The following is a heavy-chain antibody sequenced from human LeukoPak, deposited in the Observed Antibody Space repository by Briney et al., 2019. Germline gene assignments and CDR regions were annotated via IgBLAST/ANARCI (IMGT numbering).Heavy chain of an antibody. CDR2: IYHSGST. CDR3: AKDGPAYTSRWYDYYYGLDV. D-gene: IGHD2-2*01. Sequence: SETLSLTCTVSGDSIGSYFWSWIRQSPGKGLESIGHIYHSGSTNYNPSLKSRVTISIDTSKNQFSLKLTSVTSADTAVYYCAKDGPAYTSRWYDYYYGLDVWGQGTTVTVSS. V-gene: IGHV4-59*01. CDR1: GDSIGSYF. J-gene: IGHJ6*02.